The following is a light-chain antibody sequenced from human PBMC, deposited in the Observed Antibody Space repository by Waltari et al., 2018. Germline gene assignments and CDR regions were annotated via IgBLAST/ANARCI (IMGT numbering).Light chain of an antibody. V-gene: IGLV4-69*01. CDR3: QTGGYGTWV. CDR1: SGSTSTV. Sequence: LVLTQSPSASASLGASVTLTCTLSSGSTSTVIAWLQQQPGKGPRYLMKVNSDGSHRKGDDIPDRFSASKSGTECYLTISSLQSEDEADYFCQTGGYGTWVFGGGTKLTVL. J-gene: IGLJ3*02. CDR2: VNSDGSH.